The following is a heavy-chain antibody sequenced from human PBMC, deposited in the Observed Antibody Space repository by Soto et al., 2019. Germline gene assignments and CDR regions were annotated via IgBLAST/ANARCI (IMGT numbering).Heavy chain of an antibody. J-gene: IGHJ4*02. Sequence: DVQLLESGGALVQPGGSLRLSGVVSGFIFSSSAMNWVREAPGKGLEWVSTISGSGVSKYYADSVKGRFTISRDNSNNTVSLQMNSLRAEDAAVYYCAKDRSPGATTWNVYWGQGTLVTVSS. CDR1: GFIFSSSA. D-gene: IGHD1-26*01. CDR3: AKDRSPGATTWNVY. V-gene: IGHV3-23*01. CDR2: ISGSGVSK.